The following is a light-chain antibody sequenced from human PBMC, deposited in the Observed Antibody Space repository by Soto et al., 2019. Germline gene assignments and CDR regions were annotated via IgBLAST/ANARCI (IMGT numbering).Light chain of an antibody. CDR2: EVS. CDR1: SSDIGGYNY. CDR3: SSFTTSSSYV. V-gene: IGLV2-14*01. Sequence: QAVVTQPASVSGSPGQSITIYCTGTSSDIGGYNYVSWYQQHPGKAPKLMIYEVSNRPSGVSNRFSGSKSGNTASLTISGLQAEDEADYYCSSFTTSSSYVFGAGTKLTVL. J-gene: IGLJ1*01.